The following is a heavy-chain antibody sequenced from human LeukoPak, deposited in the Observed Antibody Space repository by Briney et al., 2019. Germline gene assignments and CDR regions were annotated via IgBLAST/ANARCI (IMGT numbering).Heavy chain of an antibody. J-gene: IGHJ6*02. V-gene: IGHV4-59*08. Sequence: SETLSLTCTVSGGSISSYYWSWIRQPPGKGLEWIGYIYYSGSTNYNPSLKSRVTISVDTSKNQFSLKLSSVTAADTAVYYCARGVVVNYGLDVWGQGTAVTVSS. CDR2: IYYSGST. CDR3: ARGVVVNYGLDV. D-gene: IGHD3-22*01. CDR1: GGSISSYY.